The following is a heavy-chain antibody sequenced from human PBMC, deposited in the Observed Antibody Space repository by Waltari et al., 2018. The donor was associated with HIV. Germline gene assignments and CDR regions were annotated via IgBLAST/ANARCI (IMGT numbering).Heavy chain of an antibody. CDR3: ARGRKRRLQYTTPPGACDI. J-gene: IGHJ3*02. D-gene: IGHD1-1*01. CDR2: AHHSGST. V-gene: IGHV4-34*02. Sequence: QVQIQQWGAGLLKPSGTLSLSCAVYDGSFSGFFCTCTRQSPRMRLEWIGEAHHSGSTNYNPSLKCRATISVHASKNQLSLDLKSVTAADTALYYCARGRKRRLQYTTPPGACDIWGHGTMVTVSS. CDR1: DGSFSGFF.